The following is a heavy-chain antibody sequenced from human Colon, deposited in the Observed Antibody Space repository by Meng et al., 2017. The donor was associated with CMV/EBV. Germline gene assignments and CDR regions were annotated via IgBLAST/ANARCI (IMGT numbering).Heavy chain of an antibody. CDR2: ISDSGSRT. Sequence: GGPLRLSCAASGFTFSSYAMSWARQTPGKGLEWVSTISDSGSRTHYADSVKGRFTVSRDNSKNTLSLLMSSLRADDTAIYYCEGSDFWGQGTLVTVSS. CDR3: EGSDF. V-gene: IGHV3-23*01. J-gene: IGHJ4*02. CDR1: GFTFSSYA.